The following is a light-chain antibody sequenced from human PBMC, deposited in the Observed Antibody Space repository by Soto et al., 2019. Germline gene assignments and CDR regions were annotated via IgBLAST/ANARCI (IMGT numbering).Light chain of an antibody. Sequence: EIPDPQSPSSVSASVLDRVTITCRASQGISTYLNWYQQKPGKAPKLLIYAASSLQSGVPSRFSGSGSETDFTLTISSLQPEDFATYSWRQSYSTTWTSWQGTNVDI. J-gene: IGKJ1*01. CDR1: QGISTY. CDR3: RQSYSTTWT. V-gene: IGKV1-39*01. CDR2: AAS.